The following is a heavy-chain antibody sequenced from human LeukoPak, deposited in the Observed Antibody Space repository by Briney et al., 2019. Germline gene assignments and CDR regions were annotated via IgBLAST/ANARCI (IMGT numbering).Heavy chain of an antibody. J-gene: IGHJ5*02. CDR3: ARVFRYCSGGSCYWFDP. Sequence: GASVKVSCKASGYTFTGYYMHWVRQAPGQGLEWIGWINPNSGGTNYAQKFQGRVTTTRDTSISTAYMELSRLRSDDTAVYYCARVFRYCSGGSCYWFDPWAREPWSPSPQ. CDR1: GYTFTGYY. V-gene: IGHV1-2*02. D-gene: IGHD2-15*01. CDR2: INPNSGGT.